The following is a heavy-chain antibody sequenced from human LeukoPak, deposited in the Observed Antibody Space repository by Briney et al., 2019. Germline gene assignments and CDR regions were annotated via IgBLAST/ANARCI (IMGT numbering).Heavy chain of an antibody. J-gene: IGHJ4*02. CDR3: AADDQQLIL. Sequence: ASVKVSCTASGYTFTDYYIHWLRQAPGQGLEWMGWINPKNGGTYYAQNFQGRVTMTRDTSITTAYMELSSLRSDDTAVYYCAADDQQLILWGQGTLVTVSS. CDR2: INPKNGGT. CDR1: GYTFTDYY. V-gene: IGHV1-2*02. D-gene: IGHD3-16*01.